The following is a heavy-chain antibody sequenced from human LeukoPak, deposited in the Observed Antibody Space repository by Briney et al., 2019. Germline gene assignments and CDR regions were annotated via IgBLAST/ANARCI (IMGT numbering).Heavy chain of an antibody. CDR2: SSAYNGNT. CDR1: GYTFTSYG. V-gene: IGHV1-18*01. J-gene: IGHJ4*02. D-gene: IGHD3-16*01. Sequence: GASVKVSCKASGYTFTSYGISWVRQAPGQGLEWMGWSSAYNGNTNYAQKLQGRVTMTTDTSTSTASMELRSLRSDDTAVYYCARDLSPHLRGGGVGNFDYWGQGTLVTVSS. CDR3: ARDLSPHLRGGGVGNFDY.